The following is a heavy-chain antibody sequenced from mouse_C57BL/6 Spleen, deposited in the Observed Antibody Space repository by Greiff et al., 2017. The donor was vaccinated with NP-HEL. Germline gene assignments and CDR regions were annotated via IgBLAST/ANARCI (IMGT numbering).Heavy chain of an antibody. Sequence: QVQLQQSGPELVKPGASVKISCKASGYSFTSYYIHWVKQRPGQGLEWIGWIYPGSGNTKYNEKFKGKATLTADTSSSTAYMQLRSLTSEDSAVYYCARRDYDAAWFAYWGQGTLVTVSA. D-gene: IGHD2-4*01. J-gene: IGHJ3*01. CDR3: ARRDYDAAWFAY. CDR1: GYSFTSYY. V-gene: IGHV1-66*01. CDR2: IYPGSGNT.